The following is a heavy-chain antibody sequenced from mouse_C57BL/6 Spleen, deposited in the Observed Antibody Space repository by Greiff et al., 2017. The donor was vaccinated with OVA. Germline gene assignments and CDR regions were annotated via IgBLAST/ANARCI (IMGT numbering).Heavy chain of an antibody. D-gene: IGHD1-1*01. Sequence: EVKLQESGPVLVKPGASVKMSCKASGYSFTDYYMNWVMQSHGKSLEWIGVINPYNGGTSYNQKFKGKATLTVDKSSSTAYMELHSLTSEDSAVYYCARSRSSYPWFADGGKATLVTVAA. J-gene: IGHJ3*01. CDR1: GYSFTDYY. CDR3: ARSRSSYPWFAD. CDR2: INPYNGGT. V-gene: IGHV1-19*01.